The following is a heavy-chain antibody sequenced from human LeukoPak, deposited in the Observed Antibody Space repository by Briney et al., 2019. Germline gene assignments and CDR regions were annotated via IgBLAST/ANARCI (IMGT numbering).Heavy chain of an antibody. V-gene: IGHV1-69*13. D-gene: IGHD6-13*01. CDR3: ARDDVSSSWSAERADQYFQH. Sequence: SVKVSCKASGGTFSSYAISWVRQAPGQGLEWMGGIIPIFGTANYAQKFQGRVTITADESTSTAHMELSSLRSEDTAVYYCARDDVSSSWSAERADQYFQHWGQGTLVTVSS. CDR2: IIPIFGTA. CDR1: GGTFSSYA. J-gene: IGHJ1*01.